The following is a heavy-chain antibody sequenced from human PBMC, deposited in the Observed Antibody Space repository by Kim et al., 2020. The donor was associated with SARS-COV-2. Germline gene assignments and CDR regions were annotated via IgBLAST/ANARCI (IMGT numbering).Heavy chain of an antibody. CDR2: IYYSGST. CDR3: ARGTPYSSSWSDFDY. J-gene: IGHJ4*02. D-gene: IGHD6-13*01. CDR1: GGSISSYY. Sequence: SETLSLTCTVSGGSISSYYWSWIRQPPGKGLEWIGYIYYSGSTNYNPSLKSRVTISVDTSKNQFSLKLSSVTAADTAVYYCARGTPYSSSWSDFDYWGQGTLVTVSS. V-gene: IGHV4-59*01.